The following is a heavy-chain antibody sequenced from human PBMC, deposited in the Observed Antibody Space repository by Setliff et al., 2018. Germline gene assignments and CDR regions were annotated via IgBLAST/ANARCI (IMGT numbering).Heavy chain of an antibody. Sequence: SETLSLTCTVSGGSISSYHWSWIRQPAGKGLEWIGHIHIGGSANYNPTLKSRVTMSIGTSKNQFSLKLNSVTAADMAVYYCAREQWLDPPGYYYMDVWAKGTTVTVSS. CDR3: AREQWLDPPGYYYMDV. CDR2: IHIGGSA. V-gene: IGHV4-4*07. CDR1: GGSISSYH. J-gene: IGHJ6*03. D-gene: IGHD6-19*01.